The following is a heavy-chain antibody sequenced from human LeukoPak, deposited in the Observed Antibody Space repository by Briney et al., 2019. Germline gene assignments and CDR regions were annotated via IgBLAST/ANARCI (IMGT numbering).Heavy chain of an antibody. CDR3: ARVGSDAGYNWFDP. D-gene: IGHD3-16*01. Sequence: PSQTLSLTCAVSGGSISSGGYSWSWIRQPPGKGLEWIGYIYHSGSTYYNPSLKSRVTISVDRSKNQFSLKLSSVTAADTAVYCCARVGSDAGYNWFDPWGQGTLVTVSS. J-gene: IGHJ5*02. V-gene: IGHV4-30-2*01. CDR2: IYHSGST. CDR1: GGSISSGGYS.